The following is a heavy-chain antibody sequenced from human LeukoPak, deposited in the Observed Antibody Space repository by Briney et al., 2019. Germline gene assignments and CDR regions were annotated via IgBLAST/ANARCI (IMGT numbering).Heavy chain of an antibody. D-gene: IGHD3-22*01. CDR3: AKDRRLLRYYYYYMDV. CDR2: ISGSGDNT. J-gene: IGHJ6*03. V-gene: IGHV3-23*01. Sequence: GGSLRLSCAASGFTFSSYAMSWVRQAPGKGLEWVSGISGSGDNTYYADSVKGRFTISRDNSKNTLYLQMNSLRAEDTAVYYCAKDRRLLRYYYYYMDVWGKGTTVTVSS. CDR1: GFTFSSYA.